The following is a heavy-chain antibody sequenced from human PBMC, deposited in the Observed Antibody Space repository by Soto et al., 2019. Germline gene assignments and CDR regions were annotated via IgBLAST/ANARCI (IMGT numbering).Heavy chain of an antibody. V-gene: IGHV4-30-2*01. CDR3: ARAPDY. CDR2: ISHSRST. Sequence: QLQLQESGSGLVKPSQTLSLTCAVSGGSLSSGGYAWSWILQPPGKGLEGIGSISHSRSTYYTPHLKSRVTVSVARSKNQFSLKMSSVTAADTAVYDCARAPDYWGQGTLVTVSS. CDR1: GGSLSSGGYA. J-gene: IGHJ4*02.